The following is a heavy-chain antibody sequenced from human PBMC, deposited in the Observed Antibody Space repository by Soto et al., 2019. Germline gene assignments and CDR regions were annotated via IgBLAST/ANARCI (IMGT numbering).Heavy chain of an antibody. V-gene: IGHV3-30*18. Sequence: GGSLRLSCAASGFTFGSYGMRWFRQAPGKGLEWVAVISYDGSNKYYADSVKGRFTISRDNSKNTLYLQMNSLRAEDTAVYYCAKDLGITIFGVVNYYYGMDVWGQGTTVTVSS. CDR3: AKDLGITIFGVVNYYYGMDV. J-gene: IGHJ6*02. CDR1: GFTFGSYG. CDR2: ISYDGSNK. D-gene: IGHD3-3*01.